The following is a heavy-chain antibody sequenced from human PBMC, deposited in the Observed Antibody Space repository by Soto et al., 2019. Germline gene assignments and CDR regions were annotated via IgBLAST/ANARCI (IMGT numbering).Heavy chain of an antibody. CDR1: GGSISPYY. Sequence: TLSLTCTVSGGSISPYYWTWIRQPPGKGLEWIGYIYYSGSANYNPSLKSRVTISVDTSKNQLSLKLTSVTAADTDVYYCARDRRDGYNSDYYYGMDVWGQGTTVTVSS. D-gene: IGHD5-12*01. CDR2: IYYSGSA. CDR3: ARDRRDGYNSDYYYGMDV. V-gene: IGHV4-59*01. J-gene: IGHJ6*02.